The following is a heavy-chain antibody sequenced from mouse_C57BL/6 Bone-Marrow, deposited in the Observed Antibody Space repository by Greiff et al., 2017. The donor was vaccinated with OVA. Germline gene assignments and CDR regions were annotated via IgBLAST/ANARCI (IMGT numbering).Heavy chain of an antibody. CDR3: ASEEGYDAMDY. CDR1: GYTFTSYW. J-gene: IGHJ4*01. Sequence: VQLQQPGAELVKPGASVKLSCTASGYTFTSYWLHWLKQRPGPGLEWIGLIHPNRGSTTSNEKFKSQATLTVDKSSSTAYMQRSSLTSEDSAVYDCASEEGYDAMDYWGQGTSVTVAS. CDR2: IHPNRGST. V-gene: IGHV1-64*01.